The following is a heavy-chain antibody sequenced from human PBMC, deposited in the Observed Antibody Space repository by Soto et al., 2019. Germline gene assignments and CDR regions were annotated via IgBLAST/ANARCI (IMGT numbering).Heavy chain of an antibody. CDR3: ARDHDFWSGYYPGGYYYGMDV. J-gene: IGHJ6*02. CDR2: ISAYNGNT. D-gene: IGHD3-3*01. Sequence: QVQLVQSGAEVKKPGASVKVSCKASGYTFTSYGISWVRQAPGLGLEWMGWISAYNGNTNYAQKLQGRVTMTTDTSTSTAYMGLRSLRSDDTAVYYCARDHDFWSGYYPGGYYYGMDVWGQGTTVTVSS. V-gene: IGHV1-18*01. CDR1: GYTFTSYG.